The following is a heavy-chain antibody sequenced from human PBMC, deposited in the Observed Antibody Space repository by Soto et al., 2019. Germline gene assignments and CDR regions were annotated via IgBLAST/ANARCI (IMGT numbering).Heavy chain of an antibody. CDR2: IYYSGST. V-gene: IGHV4-39*07. Sequence: SETLSLTCTVSGGSISSSSYYWGWIRQPPGKGLEWIGSIYYSGSTYYNPSLKSRVTMSVDASKNQFSLNLSSVTAADTAVYYCARGPRGYVYYHGMDVWGQGTTVTVSS. D-gene: IGHD3-10*01. J-gene: IGHJ6*02. CDR1: GGSISSSSYY. CDR3: ARGPRGYVYYHGMDV.